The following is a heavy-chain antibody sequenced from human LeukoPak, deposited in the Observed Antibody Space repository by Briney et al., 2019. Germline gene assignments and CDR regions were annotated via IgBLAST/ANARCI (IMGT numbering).Heavy chain of an antibody. V-gene: IGHV1-69*04. D-gene: IGHD3-3*01. Sequence: GASVKVSCKASGGTFSSYTISWVRQAPGQGLEWMGRINPILGIANYAQKFQGRVTITADKSTSTAYMELSSLRSEDTAVYYCARDLGWSGYYEDAFDYWGQGTLVTVSS. CDR3: ARDLGWSGYYEDAFDY. CDR1: GGTFSSYT. CDR2: INPILGIA. J-gene: IGHJ4*02.